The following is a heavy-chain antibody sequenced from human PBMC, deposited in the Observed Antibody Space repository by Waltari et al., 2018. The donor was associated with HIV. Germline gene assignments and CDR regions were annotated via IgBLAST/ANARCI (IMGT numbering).Heavy chain of an antibody. J-gene: IGHJ4*02. CDR2: FYYSGDT. CDR1: GGSISSSSYY. Sequence: QLQLQESGPGLVKSSETLSLICNVSGGSISSSSYYWGWIRQPPGKGLEWIGSFYYSGDTYSNPSLKGRVTISADTSNNYFSLKVRSVTDADTAMYYCARRSAAGTNQAFDHWGQGTLVTVSS. D-gene: IGHD6-13*01. V-gene: IGHV4-39*02. CDR3: ARRSAAGTNQAFDH.